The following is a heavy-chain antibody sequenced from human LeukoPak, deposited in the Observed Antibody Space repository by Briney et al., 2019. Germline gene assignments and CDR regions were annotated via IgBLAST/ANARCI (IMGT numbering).Heavy chain of an antibody. V-gene: IGHV3-23*01. CDR1: GFTFSSYA. J-gene: IGHJ4*02. Sequence: PGGSLRLSCTASGFTFSSYAMSWVRQAPGKGLEWVSAISGSGGSTYYADSVKGRFTISRDNSKNTLYLQMNSLRAEDTAVYYCAKDSDRLGEFDYWGQGTLVTVSS. D-gene: IGHD3-16*01. CDR3: AKDSDRLGEFDY. CDR2: ISGSGGST.